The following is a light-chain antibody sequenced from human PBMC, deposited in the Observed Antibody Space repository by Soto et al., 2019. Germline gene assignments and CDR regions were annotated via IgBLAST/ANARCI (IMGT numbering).Light chain of an antibody. J-gene: IGKJ4*01. CDR1: QSVRDN. CDR3: QQYNNWPLT. Sequence: EIVLTQSPATLSVSPGERATLSCRASQSVRDNLAWYQQKPGQAPRLLIYGASIRATGIPARFSGSGSVTELTLTISSLQSEDYAVYCCQQYNNWPLTFGGGTKVEIK. V-gene: IGKV3-15*01. CDR2: GAS.